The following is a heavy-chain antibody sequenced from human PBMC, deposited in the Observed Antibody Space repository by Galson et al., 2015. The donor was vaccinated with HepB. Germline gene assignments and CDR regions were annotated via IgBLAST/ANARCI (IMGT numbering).Heavy chain of an antibody. J-gene: IGHJ6*02. CDR1: GGTFSSYT. Sequence: SVKVSCKASGGTFSSYTISWVRQAPGQGLEWMGRIIPILGIANYAQKLQGRVTITADKSTSTAYMELSSLRSEDTAVYYCARDFFDVGATGNYYYDYGMDVWGQGTTVTVSS. CDR3: ARDFFDVGATGNYYYDYGMDV. V-gene: IGHV1-69*02. CDR2: IIPILGIA. D-gene: IGHD1-26*01.